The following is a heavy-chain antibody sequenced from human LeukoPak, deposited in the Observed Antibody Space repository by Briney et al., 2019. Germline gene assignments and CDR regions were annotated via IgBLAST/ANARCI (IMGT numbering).Heavy chain of an antibody. D-gene: IGHD3-22*01. CDR3: AKGNGYYDKNG. CDR2: IYSGGST. J-gene: IGHJ4*02. V-gene: IGHV3-53*05. Sequence: GGSLRLSCAASGFTVSSNYMSWVRQAPGKGLEWVSVIYSGGSTYYADSVKGRFTISRDNRKNSVYLQMKSLRTEDTALYSCAKGNGYYDKNGWGQGTLVTVSS. CDR1: GFTVSSNY.